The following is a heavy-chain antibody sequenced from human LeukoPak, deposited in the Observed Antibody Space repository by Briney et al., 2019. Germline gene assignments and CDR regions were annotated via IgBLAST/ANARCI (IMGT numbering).Heavy chain of an antibody. CDR3: ARGIAVAGRFDY. Sequence: PGGSLRLSCAASGITVSSNYMSWVRQAPGKGLEWVSVIYSGGTTYYADSVKGRFIISRDSSKNTLYLQMNSLRAEDTAVYYCARGIAVAGRFDYWGQGTLVTVSS. D-gene: IGHD6-19*01. J-gene: IGHJ4*02. CDR2: IYSGGTT. CDR1: GITVSSNY. V-gene: IGHV3-53*01.